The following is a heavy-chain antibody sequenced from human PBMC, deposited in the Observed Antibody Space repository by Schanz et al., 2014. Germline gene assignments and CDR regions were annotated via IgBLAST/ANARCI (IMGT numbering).Heavy chain of an antibody. CDR3: AKGRFGELSAFDI. V-gene: IGHV3-48*01. CDR2: ISSSSSTR. D-gene: IGHD3-10*01. J-gene: IGHJ3*02. Sequence: EVQLVESGGGLVQPGGSLRLSCVASGFTFSSYDVFWVRQAPGKGLEWVSYISSSSSTRYYADSVKGRFTISRDNSKNTLYLQMNSLRAEDTAVYYCAKGRFGELSAFDIWGQGTMVTVSS. CDR1: GFTFSSYD.